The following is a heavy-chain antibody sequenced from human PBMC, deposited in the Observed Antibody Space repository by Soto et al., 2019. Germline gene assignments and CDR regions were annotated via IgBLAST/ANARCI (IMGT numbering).Heavy chain of an antibody. CDR1: GFTFSSYS. Sequence: EVQLVESGGGLVQPGGSLRLSCAASGFTFSSYSMNWVRQAPGKGLEWVSYISSSSSTIYYADSVKGRFTISRDNAKNSLYLQMNSLRDEDTAVYYCASEGLLRLRFAFDIWGQGTMVTVSS. D-gene: IGHD3-16*01. V-gene: IGHV3-48*02. J-gene: IGHJ3*02. CDR2: ISSSSSTI. CDR3: ASEGLLRLRFAFDI.